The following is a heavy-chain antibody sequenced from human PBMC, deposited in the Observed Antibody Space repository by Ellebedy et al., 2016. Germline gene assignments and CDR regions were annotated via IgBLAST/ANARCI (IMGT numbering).Heavy chain of an antibody. D-gene: IGHD5-24*01. J-gene: IGHJ4*02. CDR1: GFTVSSNY. Sequence: GGSLRLXCAASGFTVSSNYMSWVRQAPGKGLEWVSVIYSGGSTYYADSVKGRFTISRDNSKNTLYLQMNSLRAEDTAVYYCARNRDGYTHFGAFDYWGQGTLVTVSS. CDR2: IYSGGST. V-gene: IGHV3-66*01. CDR3: ARNRDGYTHFGAFDY.